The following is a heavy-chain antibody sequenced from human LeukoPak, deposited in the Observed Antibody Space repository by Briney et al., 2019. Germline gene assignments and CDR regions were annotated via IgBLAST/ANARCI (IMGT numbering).Heavy chain of an antibody. CDR1: GYTFTSYD. CDR2: INPNSGGT. V-gene: IGHV1-2*02. D-gene: IGHD2-2*01. Sequence: GASVKVSCKASGYTFTSYDINRVRQATGQGLEWMGWINPNSGGTKYAQKFQGRVTMTRDPSISTAYMELSRLKSDDTAVYYCARPQLLSPFDIWGQGTMVTVSS. J-gene: IGHJ3*02. CDR3: ARPQLLSPFDI.